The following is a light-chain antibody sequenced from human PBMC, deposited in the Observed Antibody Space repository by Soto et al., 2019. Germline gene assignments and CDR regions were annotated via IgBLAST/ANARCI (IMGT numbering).Light chain of an antibody. CDR3: QQYGTSPRT. CDR2: GAS. Sequence: EIVLTQSPGTLSLSPGERATLSCRASQSINSNYLAWYQLKPGQAPRLLIYGASIRATAIPDRFSGSVSGPDFTLTISRLDPEDFAVYFCQQYGTSPRTFGQGTKVEIK. CDR1: QSINSNY. J-gene: IGKJ1*01. V-gene: IGKV3-20*01.